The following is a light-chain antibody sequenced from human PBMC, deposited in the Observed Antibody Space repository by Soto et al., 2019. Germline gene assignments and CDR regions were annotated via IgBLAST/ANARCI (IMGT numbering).Light chain of an antibody. CDR1: TSDVGAFTY. CDR2: DVT. Sequence: QSALTQPASVSGSPGQSITISCSGTTSDVGAFTYVSWYQQHPGKAPKLMLFDVTNRPSGVSNRFSGSKSGNTASLTISGRQPEDEADYYCISYTSTSSVIFGRGTKLTVL. J-gene: IGLJ2*01. V-gene: IGLV2-14*03. CDR3: ISYTSTSSVI.